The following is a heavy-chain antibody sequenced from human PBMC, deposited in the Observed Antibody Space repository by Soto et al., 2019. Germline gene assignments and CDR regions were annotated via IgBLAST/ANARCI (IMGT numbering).Heavy chain of an antibody. CDR1: GFSFSNYA. V-gene: IGHV3-21*01. CDR2: ISSSSDFI. CDR3: ARLGYSSAYVDF. Sequence: LRLSCAASGFSFSNYAMNWVRQAPGKGLEWVSSISSSSDFIYYADSMKGRFTISRDNAKNSLYLQMNSLRAEDTAVYYCARLGYSSAYVDFWGQGTLVTVSS. J-gene: IGHJ4*02. D-gene: IGHD6-25*01.